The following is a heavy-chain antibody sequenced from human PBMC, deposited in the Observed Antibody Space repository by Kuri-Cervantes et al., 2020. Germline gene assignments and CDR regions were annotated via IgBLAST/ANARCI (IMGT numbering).Heavy chain of an antibody. CDR3: ARDSRIAAAGTYYYGMDV. CDR1: GFTFSSYA. Sequence: GGSLRLSCTASGFTFSSYALSWVRQAPGKGLEWISSISSSSSTIYYPDSVKGRFTISRDNAKNSLYLQMNSLRDEDTAVYYCARDSRIAAAGTYYYGMDVWGQGTTVTVSS. CDR2: ISSSSSTI. J-gene: IGHJ6*02. D-gene: IGHD6-13*01. V-gene: IGHV3-48*02.